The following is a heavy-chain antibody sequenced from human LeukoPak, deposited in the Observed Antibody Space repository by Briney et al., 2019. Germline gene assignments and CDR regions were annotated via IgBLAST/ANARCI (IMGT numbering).Heavy chain of an antibody. CDR3: ARGILWFGEL. D-gene: IGHD3-10*01. V-gene: IGHV3-23*01. CDR1: GFTFSSYA. CDR2: ISRSSDIT. Sequence: PGGSLRLSCAASGFTFSSYAMSWVRQAPGKGLEWVSAISRSSDITYFADSVKGRFTISRDNSKNTLYLQMNSLRAEDTAVYYCARGILWFGELWGQGTTVTVSS. J-gene: IGHJ6*02.